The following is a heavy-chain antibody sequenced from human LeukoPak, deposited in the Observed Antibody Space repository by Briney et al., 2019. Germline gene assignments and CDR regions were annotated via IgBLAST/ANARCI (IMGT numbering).Heavy chain of an antibody. Sequence: PSETLSLTCTVSGGSIYSSSYYWGWIRQTPGKGLEWIGSMYYTGNSFYNPSLKSRVTISVDTSKNQFSLNLSSVTAADTAVYYCADGYKYWVFDYWGQGTLVTVSS. CDR3: ADGYKYWVFDY. CDR1: GGSIYSSSYY. CDR2: MYYTGNS. V-gene: IGHV4-39*07. D-gene: IGHD5-24*01. J-gene: IGHJ4*02.